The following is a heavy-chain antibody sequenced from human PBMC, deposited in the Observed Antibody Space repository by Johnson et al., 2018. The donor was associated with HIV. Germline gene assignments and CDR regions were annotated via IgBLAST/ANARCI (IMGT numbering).Heavy chain of an antibody. CDR2: IWYDGNNK. CDR1: GFTFSSYA. CDR3: AKSPAKDHGGNSGAFAI. Sequence: QVQLVESGGGLIQPGGSLRLSCEASGFTFSSYAMNWVRQAPGKGLQWVAAIWYDGNNKYYADSVKGRFTVSRDNSKNTLYLQMNSLRAEDTAMYYCAKSPAKDHGGNSGAFAIWGQGTMVTVSS. V-gene: IGHV3-33*06. D-gene: IGHD4-23*01. J-gene: IGHJ3*02.